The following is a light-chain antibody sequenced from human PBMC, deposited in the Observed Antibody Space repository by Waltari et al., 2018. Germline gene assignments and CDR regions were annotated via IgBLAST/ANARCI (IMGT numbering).Light chain of an antibody. J-gene: IGKJ1*01. CDR3: QQYDNYWT. CDR2: RAS. Sequence: DIQMPQSPSTLSASVGDRVTITCRASQSITNWLAWYQQKPGKAPKPLIYRASNLESGVPSRFSGSGSGTEFTLTISSLQPDDFATYDCQQYDNYWTFGQGTKVEIK. CDR1: QSITNW. V-gene: IGKV1-5*03.